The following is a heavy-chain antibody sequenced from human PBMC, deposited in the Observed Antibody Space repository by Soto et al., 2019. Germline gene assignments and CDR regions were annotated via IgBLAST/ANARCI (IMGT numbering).Heavy chain of an antibody. CDR2: IDPSDSYT. CDR3: ARLGVVIPAANSPFIYGVDV. J-gene: IGHJ6*02. D-gene: IGHD2-2*01. V-gene: IGHV5-10-1*01. Sequence: PGESLKISCKGSGYSFTSYWISWVRQMPGKGLEWMGRIDPSDSYTNYSPSFQGHVTISADKSISTAYLQWSILKASDTAMYYCARLGVVIPAANSPFIYGVDVWGQGTTVTVSS. CDR1: GYSFTSYW.